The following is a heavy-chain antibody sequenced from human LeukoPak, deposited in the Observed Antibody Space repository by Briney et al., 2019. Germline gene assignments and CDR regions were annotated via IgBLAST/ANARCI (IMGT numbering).Heavy chain of an antibody. CDR3: ARPPFEGYSSSWYFTG. D-gene: IGHD6-13*01. J-gene: IGHJ4*02. V-gene: IGHV1-2*02. Sequence: ASVKVSCKASGYTFTSHYMHWVRQAPGQGLEWMGGINPTGDTTRYAQKFQGRVTMTRDTSISTAYMELSRLRSDDTAVYYCARPPFEGYSSSWYFTGWGQGTLVTVSS. CDR2: INPTGDTT. CDR1: GYTFTSHY.